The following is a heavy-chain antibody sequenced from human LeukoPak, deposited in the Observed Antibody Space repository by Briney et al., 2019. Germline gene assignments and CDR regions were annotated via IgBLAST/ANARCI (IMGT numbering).Heavy chain of an antibody. V-gene: IGHV3-66*02. CDR2: IYSGGST. Sequence: GGSLRLSCAASGFTFDDYGMSWVRQAPGKGLEWVSVIYSGGSTYYADSVKGRFTISRDNSKNTLYLQMNSLRAEDTAVYYCARDVEVWGQGTLVTVSS. CDR1: GFTFDDYG. J-gene: IGHJ4*02. CDR3: ARDVEV.